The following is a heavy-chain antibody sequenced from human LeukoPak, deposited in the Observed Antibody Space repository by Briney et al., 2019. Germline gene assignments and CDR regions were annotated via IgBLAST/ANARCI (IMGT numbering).Heavy chain of an antibody. J-gene: IGHJ2*01. CDR3: ARDYTLFPHWYFAL. Sequence: GGSLRLSCAASGFTFTNYAIHWVRQAPGRGLEWVAVISFDGSNKYYGDSVKGRFTISRDNSKNTLYLQMNSLRAEDAAVYYCARDYTLFPHWYFALWGRGTLVTVSS. D-gene: IGHD2-2*02. CDR1: GFTFTNYA. CDR2: ISFDGSNK. V-gene: IGHV3-30*04.